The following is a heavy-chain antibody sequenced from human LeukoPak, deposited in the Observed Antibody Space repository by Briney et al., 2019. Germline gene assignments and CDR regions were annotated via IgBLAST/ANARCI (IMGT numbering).Heavy chain of an antibody. CDR2: NYYSGST. D-gene: IGHD2-2*01. Sequence: SETLSLTCTVSGGSISSGDYYWSWIRQPPGQGLEWIGYNYYSGSTYYNPSLKSRVTISVDTSKNQFSLRLSSVTAADTAVYYCARLPWRVVPAAMFDYWGQGTLVTVSS. J-gene: IGHJ4*02. V-gene: IGHV4-30-4*01. CDR1: GGSISSGDYY. CDR3: ARLPWRVVPAAMFDY.